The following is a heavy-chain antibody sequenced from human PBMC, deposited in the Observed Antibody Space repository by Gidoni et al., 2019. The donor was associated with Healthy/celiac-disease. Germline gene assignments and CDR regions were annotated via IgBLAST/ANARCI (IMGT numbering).Heavy chain of an antibody. Sequence: QVQLVESGGGVVHPGRSLRLSCAASGFTFSSYAMHGVRQAPGKGLEWVAVISYDGRNKYYADSVKGRFTISRDNSKNTLYLQMNSLRAEDTAVYYCARAGYCSGGSCYSPSFYDYWGQGTLVTVSS. CDR3: ARAGYCSGGSCYSPSFYDY. CDR2: ISYDGRNK. D-gene: IGHD2-15*01. J-gene: IGHJ4*02. V-gene: IGHV3-30*04. CDR1: GFTFSSYA.